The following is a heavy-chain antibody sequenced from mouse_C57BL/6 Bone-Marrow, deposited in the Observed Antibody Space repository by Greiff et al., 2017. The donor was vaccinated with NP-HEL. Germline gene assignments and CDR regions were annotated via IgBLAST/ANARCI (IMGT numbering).Heavy chain of an antibody. CDR2: ISYDGSN. V-gene: IGHV3-6*01. CDR3: ARDSLYYGNFYWYFDV. Sequence: EVKLMESGPGLVKPSQSLSLTCSVTGYSITSGYYWNWIRQFPGNKLEWMGYISYDGSNNYNPSLKNRISITRDTSKNQFFLKLNSVTTEDTATYYCARDSLYYGNFYWYFDVWGTGTTVTVSS. CDR1: GYSITSGYY. J-gene: IGHJ1*03. D-gene: IGHD2-1*01.